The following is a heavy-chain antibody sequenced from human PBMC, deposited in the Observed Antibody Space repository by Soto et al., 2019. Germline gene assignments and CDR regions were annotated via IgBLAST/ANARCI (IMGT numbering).Heavy chain of an antibody. D-gene: IGHD6-19*01. CDR1: GGSINTYY. CDR3: ARNWFSVAGRFDFDY. Sequence: LSLTCTVSGGSINTYYWSWIRQPPGKGLEWIGYVDYSGNSDSSPSLKSRVTISIDTSKKQVSLKLNSVTAADTAVYYCARNWFSVAGRFDFDYWGQGIPVTVSS. V-gene: IGHV4-59*01. CDR2: VDYSGNS. J-gene: IGHJ4*02.